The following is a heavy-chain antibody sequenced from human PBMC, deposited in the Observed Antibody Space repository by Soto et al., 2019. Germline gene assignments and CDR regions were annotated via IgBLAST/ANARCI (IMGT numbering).Heavy chain of an antibody. J-gene: IGHJ5*02. V-gene: IGHV1-18*01. Sequence: ASVKVSCKASGYTFTSYGISWVRQAPGQGLERMGWISANNGNTNYAQKLQGRVTMTRDTSTSTAYMELRSLRSDDTAVYYCARVYGDYDNWFDPWGQGTLVTVSS. CDR1: GYTFTSYG. CDR3: ARVYGDYDNWFDP. CDR2: ISANNGNT. D-gene: IGHD4-17*01.